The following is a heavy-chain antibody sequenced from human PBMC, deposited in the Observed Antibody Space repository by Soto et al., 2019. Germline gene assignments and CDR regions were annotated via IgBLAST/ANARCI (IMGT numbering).Heavy chain of an antibody. V-gene: IGHV1-18*01. J-gene: IGHJ6*02. D-gene: IGHD1-26*01. Sequence: ASVKVSCKASGYTFTSYGISWVRQAPGQGLEWMGWISAYNGNTNYAQKLQGRVTLTTDTSTSTAYMELRSLRSDDTAVYYCGREQQSDYDHYHYYSMDAWGQGTTVTVSS. CDR3: GREQQSDYDHYHYYSMDA. CDR1: GYTFTSYG. CDR2: ISAYNGNT.